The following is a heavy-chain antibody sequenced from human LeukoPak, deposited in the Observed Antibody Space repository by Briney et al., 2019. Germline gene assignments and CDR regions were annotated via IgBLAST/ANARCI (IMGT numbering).Heavy chain of an antibody. Sequence: SETLSLTCTVSGGSIKSYYWNWIRQPAGKGLEWIGRIYSTGITNYNPSLKSRVTMSVDSSKNQFSLKLRSVTAADTAVYHCARDRDWNYWFDPWGRGIPVLVSS. CDR3: ARDRDWNYWFDP. J-gene: IGHJ5*02. D-gene: IGHD1-7*01. V-gene: IGHV4-4*07. CDR2: IYSTGIT. CDR1: GGSIKSYY.